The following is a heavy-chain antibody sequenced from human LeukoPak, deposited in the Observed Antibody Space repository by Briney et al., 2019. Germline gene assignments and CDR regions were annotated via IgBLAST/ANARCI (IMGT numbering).Heavy chain of an antibody. D-gene: IGHD3-10*01. J-gene: IGHJ4*02. V-gene: IGHV1-69*04. Sequence: SVKVSCKASGGTFSSYAISWVRQAPGQGLEWMGRIIPILGIANYAQKFQGRVTITADKSTSTAYMELNSLRSEDTAVYYCARAVVTMVRGALGYWGQGTLVTVSS. CDR3: ARAVVTMVRGALGY. CDR2: IIPILGIA. CDR1: GGTFSSYA.